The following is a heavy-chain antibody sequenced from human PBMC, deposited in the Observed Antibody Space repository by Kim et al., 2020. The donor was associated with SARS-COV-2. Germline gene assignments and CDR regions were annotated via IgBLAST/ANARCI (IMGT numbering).Heavy chain of an antibody. V-gene: IGHV3-11*05. CDR2: ISSSTSYT. CDR3: ARVALGSSSWYWFDP. CDR1: GFTFSDYY. D-gene: IGHD6-13*01. J-gene: IGHJ5*02. Sequence: GGSLRLSCAASGFTFSDYYMSWIRQAPGKGLEWLSYISSSTSYTNYADSVKGRFTITRDNAKNSLYLQINSLRAEDTAVYYCARVALGSSSWYWFDPWGQRTLVPVS.